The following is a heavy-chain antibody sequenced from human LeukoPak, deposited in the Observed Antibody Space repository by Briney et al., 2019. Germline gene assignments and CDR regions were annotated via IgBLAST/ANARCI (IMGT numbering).Heavy chain of an antibody. CDR2: ISYDGSNK. Sequence: GGSLRLSCAASGFTFSSYAMHWVRQAPGKGLEWVAVISYDGSNKYYADSVKGRSTISRDNSKNTLYLQMNSLRAEDTAVYYCAREGYSGYIDYWGQGTLVTVSS. V-gene: IGHV3-30-3*01. CDR1: GFTFSSYA. J-gene: IGHJ4*02. D-gene: IGHD5-12*01. CDR3: AREGYSGYIDY.